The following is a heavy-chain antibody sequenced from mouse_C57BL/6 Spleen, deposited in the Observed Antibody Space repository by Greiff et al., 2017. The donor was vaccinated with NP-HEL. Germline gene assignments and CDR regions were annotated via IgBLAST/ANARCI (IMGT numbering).Heavy chain of an antibody. CDR3: ARQGSYYFDY. CDR1: GFTFSSYT. Sequence: EVQLVESGGGLVKPGGSLKLSCAASGFTFSSYTMSWVRQTPEKRLEWVATISGGGGNTYYPDSVKGRFPISRDNAKNTLYLQMSSLRSEDTALYYCARQGSYYFDYWGQGTTLTVSS. CDR2: ISGGGGNT. J-gene: IGHJ2*01. V-gene: IGHV5-9*01.